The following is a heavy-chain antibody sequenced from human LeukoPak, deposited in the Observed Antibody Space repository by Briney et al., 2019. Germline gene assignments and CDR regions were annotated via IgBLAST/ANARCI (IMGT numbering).Heavy chain of an antibody. D-gene: IGHD2-21*01. J-gene: IGHJ4*02. CDR2: IHSDGSNK. CDR3: AKAPVTSCRGAYCYPFDS. CDR1: GFTFSSYA. V-gene: IGHV3-30*02. Sequence: PGGSLRLSCAASGFTFSSYAMSWVRQAPGKGLEWVAFIHSDGSNKHYADSVKGRFTISRENSKNTLYLQMNSLRAEDAAVYFCAKAPVTSCRGAYCYPFDSWGQGTLVTVSS.